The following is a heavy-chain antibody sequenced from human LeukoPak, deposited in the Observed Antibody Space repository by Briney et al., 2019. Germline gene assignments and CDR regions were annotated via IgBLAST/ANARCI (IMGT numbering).Heavy chain of an antibody. Sequence: AGGSLSFSFEALGSTFRSYGSTWVGRAPAKGLEWVAVIWNDGSKKYYADSVKGRFTISRDNSKNTVYLQMNSLRAEDTAVYYCARWVFEYWGQGTLVTVSS. J-gene: IGHJ4*02. CDR3: ARWVFEY. V-gene: IGHV3-33*01. CDR1: GSTFRSYG. CDR2: IWNDGSKK.